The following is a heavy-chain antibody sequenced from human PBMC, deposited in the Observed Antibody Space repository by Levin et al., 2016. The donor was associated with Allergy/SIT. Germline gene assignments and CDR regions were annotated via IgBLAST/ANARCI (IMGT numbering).Heavy chain of an antibody. CDR2: INAGNGNT. Sequence: ASVKVSCKASGYTFTSYAMHWVRQAPGQRLEWMGWINAGNGNTKYSQKFQGRVTITRDTSASTAYMELRSLRSDDTAVYYCARVPGDVLAVFGVVIHPYYYYMDVWGKGTTVTVSS. V-gene: IGHV1-3*01. CDR1: GYTFTSYA. CDR3: ARVPGDVLAVFGVVIHPYYYYMDV. D-gene: IGHD3-3*01. J-gene: IGHJ6*03.